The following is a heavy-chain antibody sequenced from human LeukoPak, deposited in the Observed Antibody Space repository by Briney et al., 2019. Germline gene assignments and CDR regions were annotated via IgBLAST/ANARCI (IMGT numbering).Heavy chain of an antibody. D-gene: IGHD3-22*01. J-gene: IGHJ3*02. CDR3: ARDREGTMIVSTPFDI. CDR2: INPSGGST. CDR1: GYTFTSYY. V-gene: IGHV1-46*01. Sequence: ASVKVSCKASGYTFTSYYMHWVRQAPGQGLEWMGIINPSGGSTSYAQKFQGRVTMTRDTSTSTVYMELSSLRSEDTAVYYCARDREGTMIVSTPFDIWGQGTMVTVSS.